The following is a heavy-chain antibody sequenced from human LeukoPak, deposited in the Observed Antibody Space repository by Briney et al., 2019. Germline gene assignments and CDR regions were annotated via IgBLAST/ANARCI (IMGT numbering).Heavy chain of an antibody. D-gene: IGHD2-21*01. CDR3: AKDLNRGLPDY. J-gene: IGHJ4*02. CDR1: GFTFSSYG. CDR2: ISYDGSNK. Sequence: GGSLRLSCAASGFTFSSYGMHWVRQAPGKGLEWVAVISYDGSNKYYADSVKGRFTISRDNSKNTLYLQMGSLRAEDTAVYYCAKDLNRGLPDYWGQGTLVTVSS. V-gene: IGHV3-30*18.